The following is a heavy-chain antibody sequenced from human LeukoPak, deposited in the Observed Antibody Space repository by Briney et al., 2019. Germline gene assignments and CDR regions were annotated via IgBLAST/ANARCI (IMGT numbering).Heavy chain of an antibody. CDR1: GYTFTGYY. V-gene: IGHV1-2*02. J-gene: IGHJ4*02. CDR2: INPNSGGT. Sequence: ASVKVSCKASGYTFTGYYMHWVRQAPGQGLEWMGWINPNSGGTNYAQKFQGRVTMTRDTSTSTVYMELSSLRSEDTAVYYCARDSTDYDILTGYYGGPSASMCYWGQGTLVTVSS. D-gene: IGHD3-9*01. CDR3: ARDSTDYDILTGYYGGPSASMCY.